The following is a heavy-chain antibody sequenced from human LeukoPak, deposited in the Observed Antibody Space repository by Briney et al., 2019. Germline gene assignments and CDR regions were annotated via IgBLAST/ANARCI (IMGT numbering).Heavy chain of an antibody. CDR1: GYTFTSYD. CDR3: ARGAPGSYCSGGSCPYFDY. CDR2: VNPNSGHT. Sequence: ASVKVSCKASGYTFTSYDINWVRQATGQGLEWMGWVNPNSGHTGYAQNFQGRVTMTRNTSISTPYMELSSLRSEDTAVYYCARGAPGSYCSGGSCPYFDYWGQGTLVSVSS. D-gene: IGHD2-15*01. J-gene: IGHJ4*02. V-gene: IGHV1-8*01.